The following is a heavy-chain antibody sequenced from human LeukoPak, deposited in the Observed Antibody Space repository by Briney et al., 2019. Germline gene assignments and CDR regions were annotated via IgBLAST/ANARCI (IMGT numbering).Heavy chain of an antibody. CDR2: ISSSSSYI. CDR1: GFTFSWYN. Sequence: GGSLRLSCAASGFTFSWYNMNWVRQAPGKGLEWVSSISSSSSYIYYADSVKGRFTISRDNAKNSLYLQMNSLRAEDTAVYYCARDSAVAGMFDWFDPWGQGTLVTVSS. V-gene: IGHV3-21*01. J-gene: IGHJ5*02. CDR3: ARDSAVAGMFDWFDP. D-gene: IGHD6-19*01.